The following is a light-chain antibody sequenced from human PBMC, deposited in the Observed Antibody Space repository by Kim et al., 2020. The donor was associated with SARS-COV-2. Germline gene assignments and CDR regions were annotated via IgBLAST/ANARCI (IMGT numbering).Light chain of an antibody. CDR1: SSNSRSSY. Sequence: GKRVPISGPGGSSNSRSSYVSWYQQLPETAPKLLIYSNNQRPSGVPGRFSGSKSGTSASLAISGLRSEDEADYYCAACDDSLSGPVFGGGTQLTVL. V-gene: IGLV1-47*01. CDR2: SNN. J-gene: IGLJ2*01. CDR3: AACDDSLSGPV.